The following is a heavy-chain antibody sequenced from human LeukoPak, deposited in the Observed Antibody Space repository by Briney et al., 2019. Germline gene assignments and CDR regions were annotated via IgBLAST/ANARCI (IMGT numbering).Heavy chain of an antibody. Sequence: GASVKVSCKASGYTFTGYYMHWVRQATGQGLEWMGWINPNSGGTNYAQKFQGRVTMTRDTSISTACMELSRLRSDDTAVYYCASGSWADHGELVYWGQGTLVTVSS. CDR1: GYTFTGYY. J-gene: IGHJ4*02. CDR3: ASGSWADHGELVY. D-gene: IGHD3-10*01. V-gene: IGHV1-2*02. CDR2: INPNSGGT.